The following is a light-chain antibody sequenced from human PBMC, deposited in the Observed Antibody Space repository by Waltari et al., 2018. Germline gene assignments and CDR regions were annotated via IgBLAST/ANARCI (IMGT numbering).Light chain of an antibody. J-gene: IGLJ2*01. CDR3: QVWDSSSDHVV. CDR1: NIGSKS. Sequence: SYVLTKPPSVSVAPGKTARLTCGGNNIGSKSVHWYQQKPGQAPVLVIYYDSDRPSGIPERFSGSNSGNTATLTISRVEAGDEADYYCQVWDSSSDHVVFGGGTKLTVL. CDR2: YDS. V-gene: IGLV3-21*04.